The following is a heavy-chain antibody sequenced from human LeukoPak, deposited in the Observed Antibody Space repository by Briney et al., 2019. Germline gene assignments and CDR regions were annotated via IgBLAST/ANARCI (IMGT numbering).Heavy chain of an antibody. D-gene: IGHD2-2*02. Sequence: SETLSLTCAVSGGSISSGGYSWSWIRQPPGKGLEWIGYIYHSGSTYYNPSLKSRVTISVDTSKNQFSLKLSSVTAADTAVYYCARDDCSSTSCYKGFDPWGQGTLVTVSS. CDR1: GGSISSGGYS. CDR3: ARDDCSSTSCYKGFDP. V-gene: IGHV4-30-2*01. J-gene: IGHJ5*02. CDR2: IYHSGST.